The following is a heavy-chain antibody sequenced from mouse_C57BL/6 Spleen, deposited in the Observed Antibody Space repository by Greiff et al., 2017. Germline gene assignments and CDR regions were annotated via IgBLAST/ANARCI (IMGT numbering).Heavy chain of an antibody. J-gene: IGHJ4*01. Sequence: QVQLQQSGPELVKPGASVKISCKASGYAFSSSWMNWVKQRPGKGLEWIGRIYPGDGDTNYNGKFKGKATLTAAKSSSTAYMQLSSLASEDSAVYFCARDRRGYAMDYWGQGTSVTVSS. CDR3: ARDRRGYAMDY. D-gene: IGHD3-2*01. V-gene: IGHV1-82*01. CDR2: IYPGDGDT. CDR1: GYAFSSSW.